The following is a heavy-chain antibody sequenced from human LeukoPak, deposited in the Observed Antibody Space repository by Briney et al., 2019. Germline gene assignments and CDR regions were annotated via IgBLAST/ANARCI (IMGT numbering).Heavy chain of an antibody. Sequence: PSETLSLTCTVSGGSISSYYWSWIRQPPGKGLEWLGYIYYSGSTNYNPSLKSRVTISVDTSKNQFSLKLSSVTAADTAVYYCARRSISYYYYYMDVWGKGTTVTVSS. J-gene: IGHJ6*03. CDR2: IYYSGST. D-gene: IGHD6-13*01. CDR3: ARRSISYYYYYMDV. CDR1: GGSISSYY. V-gene: IGHV4-59*12.